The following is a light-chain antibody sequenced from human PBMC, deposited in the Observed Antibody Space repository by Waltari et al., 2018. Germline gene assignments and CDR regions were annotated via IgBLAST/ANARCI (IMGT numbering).Light chain of an antibody. Sequence: QSALTQPASVSGSPGPSLPISCTATSSDFGANKYVSWYQQHPGKAPKVVVYYVPGRPSGVANRVSGSKSGSTASLTISGLQTEDEADYYCSSRTNSITWVFGGGTKVTVL. CDR1: SSDFGANKY. CDR2: YVP. V-gene: IGLV2-14*03. CDR3: SSRTNSITWV. J-gene: IGLJ3*02.